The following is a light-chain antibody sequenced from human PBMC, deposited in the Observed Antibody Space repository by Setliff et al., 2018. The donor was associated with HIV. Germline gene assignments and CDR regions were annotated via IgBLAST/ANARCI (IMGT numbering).Light chain of an antibody. CDR1: NSDIGTYNF. Sequence: SVLTQPPSVSGSPGQSVAISCTGANSDIGTYNFVSWYQRAPGTAPKLIIYEVTNRPSGVPDRFSGSKSGNAASLLISGLQPEDEAHYYCCSYTTRSTWVFGGGTKVTVL. V-gene: IGLV2-18*02. J-gene: IGLJ3*02. CDR2: EVT. CDR3: CSYTTRSTWV.